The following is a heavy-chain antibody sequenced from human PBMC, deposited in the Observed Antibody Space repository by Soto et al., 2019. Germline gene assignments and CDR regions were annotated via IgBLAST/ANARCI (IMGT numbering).Heavy chain of an antibody. CDR3: ARFGATVSPGAFDR. Sequence: QVQLVQSGAEVKKPGASLKVSCKASGYTFTSYAMHWVRQAPGQRLEWMGWINAGNGNTKYSQKFQGRVTITRDTSASTLYMELSSLRSEDTAVYYCARFGATVSPGAFDRWGQGTMVTVSS. CDR2: INAGNGNT. J-gene: IGHJ3*01. CDR1: GYTFTSYA. V-gene: IGHV1-3*01. D-gene: IGHD4-17*01.